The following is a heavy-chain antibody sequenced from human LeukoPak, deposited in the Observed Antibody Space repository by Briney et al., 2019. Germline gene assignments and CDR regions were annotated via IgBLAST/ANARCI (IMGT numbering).Heavy chain of an antibody. D-gene: IGHD6-19*01. J-gene: IGHJ4*02. CDR2: INPNSGGT. CDR1: GYTFTGYY. Sequence: GASVKVSCKASGYTFTGYYMHWVRQAPGQGLEWMGWINPNSGGTNYAQKFQGRVTMTRDTSISTAYMELRRLRSDDTAVYYCARDFRYSSGWYYFDYWGQGTLVTVSS. CDR3: ARDFRYSSGWYYFDY. V-gene: IGHV1-2*02.